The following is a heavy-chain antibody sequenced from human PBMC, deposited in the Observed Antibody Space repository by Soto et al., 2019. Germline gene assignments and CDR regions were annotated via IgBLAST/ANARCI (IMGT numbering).Heavy chain of an antibody. CDR2: ISAYNGNT. CDR1: GYTFSSYG. V-gene: IGHV1-18*01. Sequence: QVQLVQAGAEVKKPGASVKVSCKASGYTFSSYGISWVRQAPGQGLEWMGWISAYNGNTNYAQKLQGRVTITTDTSTSTAYMELWRQSSDDTAVYYWARTLHPIDHWGEGTLVPVSS. CDR3: ARTLHPIDH. J-gene: IGHJ4*02.